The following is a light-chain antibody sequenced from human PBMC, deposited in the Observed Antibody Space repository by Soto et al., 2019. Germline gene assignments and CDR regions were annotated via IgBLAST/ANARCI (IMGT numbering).Light chain of an antibody. CDR1: QGIRND. Sequence: IQMTQSPSSLSASVGDRVTITCRASQGIRNDLGWYQQKPGKAPKLLIYAASSLQSGVPSRFSGSGSGTEFTLTITGLQPDDFGSYYCQQYNSYSRTFGQGTKVDIK. V-gene: IGKV1-17*01. CDR3: QQYNSYSRT. J-gene: IGKJ1*01. CDR2: AAS.